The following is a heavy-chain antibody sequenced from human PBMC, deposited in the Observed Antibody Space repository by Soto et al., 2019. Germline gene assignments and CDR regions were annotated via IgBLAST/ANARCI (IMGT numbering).Heavy chain of an antibody. CDR2: INAGNGNT. Sequence: ASVKVSCKASGYTFTSYAMHWVRQAPGQRLEWMGWINAGNGNTKYSQKFQGRVTITRDTSASTAYMELSSLRSEDTAVYYCARGAGTPTGTTLFRGDWFDPWGQGTLVTVPQ. D-gene: IGHD1-7*01. V-gene: IGHV1-3*01. CDR1: GYTFTSYA. CDR3: ARGAGTPTGTTLFRGDWFDP. J-gene: IGHJ5*02.